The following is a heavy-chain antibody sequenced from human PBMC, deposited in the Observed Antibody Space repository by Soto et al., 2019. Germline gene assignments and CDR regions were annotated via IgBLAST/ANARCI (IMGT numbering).Heavy chain of an antibody. D-gene: IGHD2-2*01. CDR2: INPSGGST. CDR1: GYTFTSYY. CDR3: ARHSKEYQMLCAFDI. Sequence: ASVKVSCKASGYTFTSYYMHWVRQAPGQGLEWMGIINPSGGSTSYAQKFQGRVTMTRDTSTSTVYMELSSLRSEDTAVYYCARHSKEYQMLCAFDIWGQGTMVTVSS. V-gene: IGHV1-46*01. J-gene: IGHJ3*02.